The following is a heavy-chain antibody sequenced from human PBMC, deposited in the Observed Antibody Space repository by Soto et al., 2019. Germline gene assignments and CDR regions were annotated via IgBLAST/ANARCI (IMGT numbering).Heavy chain of an antibody. J-gene: IGHJ6*02. D-gene: IGHD2-8*01. CDR3: ARTQGRSMLYYYYGMDV. CDR2: IYYSGST. Sequence: SETLSLTCTVSGGSISSSSYYWGWIRQPPGKGLEWIGSIYYSGSTYYSPSLKSRVTISVDTSKNQFSLKLSSVTAADTAVYYCARTQGRSMLYYYYGMDVWGQGTTVTVSS. V-gene: IGHV4-39*01. CDR1: GGSISSSSYY.